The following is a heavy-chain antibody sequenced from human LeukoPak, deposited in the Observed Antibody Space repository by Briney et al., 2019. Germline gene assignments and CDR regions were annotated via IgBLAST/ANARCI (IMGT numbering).Heavy chain of an antibody. CDR1: GFTFSSYW. CDR3: AREYIAARTLDY. J-gene: IGHJ4*02. D-gene: IGHD6-6*01. CDR2: INTDGSST. Sequence: GGSLRLSCAASGFTFSSYWMHWVRQAPGKGLVWVSRINTDGSSTSYADSVKGRFTISRDNAKNTLYLQMNSLRAEDTAVYYCAREYIAARTLDYWGQGTLVTVSS. V-gene: IGHV3-74*01.